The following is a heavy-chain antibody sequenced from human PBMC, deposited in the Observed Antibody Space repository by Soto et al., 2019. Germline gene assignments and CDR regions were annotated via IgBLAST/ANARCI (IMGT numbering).Heavy chain of an antibody. V-gene: IGHV3-21*01. CDR2: ISSSSSYI. CDR1: GFTFSSYS. D-gene: IGHD5-18*01. J-gene: IGHJ4*02. CDR3: ARDRRGYSYGRELDY. Sequence: GGSLRLSCAASGFTFSSYSMNWVRQAPGKGLEWVSSISSSSSYIYYADSVKGRFTISRDNAKNSLYLQMNSLRAEDTAVCYCARDRRGYSYGRELDYWGQGTLVTVSS.